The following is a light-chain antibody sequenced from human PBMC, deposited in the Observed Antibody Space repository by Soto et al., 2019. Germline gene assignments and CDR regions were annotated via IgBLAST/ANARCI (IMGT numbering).Light chain of an antibody. CDR2: DVS. J-gene: IGLJ2*01. CDR3: SSYTSSSTLL. CDR1: SNDIGGYNY. V-gene: IGLV2-14*01. Sequence: QSALTQPASVSGSPGQSITFSCTGTSNDIGGYNYVSWYQQHPGKAPKLMIFDVSNRPSGVSYRFSGSKSGNTASLTSSGLQAEDEADYSCSSYTSSSTLLFGGGTKLTVL.